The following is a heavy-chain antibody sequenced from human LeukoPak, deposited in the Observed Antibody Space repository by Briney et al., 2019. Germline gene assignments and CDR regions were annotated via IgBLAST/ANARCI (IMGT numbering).Heavy chain of an antibody. V-gene: IGHV4-4*07. D-gene: IGHD3-22*01. J-gene: IGHJ4*02. CDR2: IYTSGST. CDR3: ARGGYYDSSGLYFFDY. Sequence: SETLSLTCTVSGGSINNYYWSWIRQPAGKGLEWIGRIYTSGSTNYNPSLKSRVTMSVDTSKNQFSLKLSSVTAADTAVYYCARGGYYDSSGLYFFDYWGQGTLVTVSS. CDR1: GGSINNYY.